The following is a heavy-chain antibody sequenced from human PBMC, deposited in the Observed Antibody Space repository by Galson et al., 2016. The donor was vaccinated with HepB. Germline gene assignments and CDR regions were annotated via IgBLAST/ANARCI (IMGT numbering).Heavy chain of an antibody. Sequence: SLRLSCAASGFLVSSSFMSWVRQTPGTGLEWATVMYPRGDTHYSDSVRGRFTISRDNSKNTVYLQMNSLRAEDTAVYYCAKDPYYGSDRGYGMDVWGQGTTVTVSS. J-gene: IGHJ6*02. CDR1: GFLVSSSF. D-gene: IGHD3-10*01. V-gene: IGHV3-66*03. CDR3: AKDPYYGSDRGYGMDV. CDR2: MYPRGDT.